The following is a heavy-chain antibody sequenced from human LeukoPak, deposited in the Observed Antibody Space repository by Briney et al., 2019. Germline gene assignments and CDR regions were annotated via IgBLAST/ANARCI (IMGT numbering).Heavy chain of an antibody. D-gene: IGHD2-15*01. J-gene: IGHJ4*02. V-gene: IGHV3-7*04. CDR1: GYTFSRYW. CDR2: IKQDGSEK. CDR3: ARDLERYCSGGSCYSFDY. Sequence: PGGSLRLSCAASGYTFSRYWMSWVPHAPGKGLEWVANIKQDGSEKYYVHSVKGRFTISRDNAKNSLYLQMNSLRAEDTAVYYCARDLERYCSGGSCYSFDYWGQGTLVTVSS.